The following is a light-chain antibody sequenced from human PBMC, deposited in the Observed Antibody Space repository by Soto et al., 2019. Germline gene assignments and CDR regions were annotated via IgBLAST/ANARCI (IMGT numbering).Light chain of an antibody. CDR2: DAS. CDR1: QNVYNN. V-gene: IGKV3-15*01. J-gene: IGKJ4*01. CDR3: QQCRNWPLT. Sequence: EIVVTQSPATLSVSPGEGATLSCKASQNVYNNLAWYQQRPGQPPRLLIYDASTRATGISARFSGSGYGTEFTLTISSLQSEDFAVYFCQQCRNWPLTFGGGTRWIS.